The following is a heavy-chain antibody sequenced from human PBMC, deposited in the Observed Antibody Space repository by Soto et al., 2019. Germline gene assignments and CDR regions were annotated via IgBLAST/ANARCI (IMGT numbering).Heavy chain of an antibody. Sequence: EVQLLESGGGLVQPGGSLRLSCAASGFTFNNYAMNWVRQAPGRGLEWVSAISGSGGGTYYADSVKGRFTISRDNSKNTLYLQINSLRAEDTAVYYCAKDTLDIVVVPVAMQNYYYYGMDVWGQGTTVTVSS. V-gene: IGHV3-23*01. J-gene: IGHJ6*02. CDR2: ISGSGGGT. CDR1: GFTFNNYA. D-gene: IGHD2-2*03. CDR3: AKDTLDIVVVPVAMQNYYYYGMDV.